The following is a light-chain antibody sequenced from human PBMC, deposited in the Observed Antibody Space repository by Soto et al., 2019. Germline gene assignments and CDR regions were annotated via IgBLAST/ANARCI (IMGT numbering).Light chain of an antibody. Sequence: DIQMTQSPSSLSASVGESVTFTCRASQSISYSLNWFQQKPGKAPKVLIYAASSLPSGVPSRFSGSGSGTAFTLTINSLQREDFATYYCQESISNLGTFGPGTTVDIK. J-gene: IGKJ3*01. V-gene: IGKV1-39*01. CDR1: QSISYS. CDR3: QESISNLGT. CDR2: AAS.